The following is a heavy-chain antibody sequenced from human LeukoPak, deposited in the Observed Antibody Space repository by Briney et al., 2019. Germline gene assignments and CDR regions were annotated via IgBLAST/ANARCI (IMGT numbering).Heavy chain of an antibody. J-gene: IGHJ4*02. Sequence: KSSETLSLTCTVSGGSISSGDYYWSWIRQPPGKGLEWIGYIYYSGSTYYNPSLKSRVTISVDTSKNQFSLKLSSVTAADTAVYYCARGHSSGWYALYYFDYWGQGTLVTVSS. D-gene: IGHD6-19*01. CDR1: GGSISSGDYY. CDR2: IYYSGST. V-gene: IGHV4-30-4*01. CDR3: ARGHSSGWYALYYFDY.